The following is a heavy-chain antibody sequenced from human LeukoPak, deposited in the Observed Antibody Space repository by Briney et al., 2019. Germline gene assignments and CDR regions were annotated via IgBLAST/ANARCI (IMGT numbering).Heavy chain of an antibody. D-gene: IGHD3-10*01. CDR3: ARDIGSGSYY. V-gene: IGHV1-2*02. CDR1: GYTFTGYY. J-gene: IGHJ4*02. CDR2: INPNSGDT. Sequence: ASVKVSCKASGYTFTGYYIHWVRQAPGQGLEWMGWINPNSGDTNYAQKFQGRVTMTRDTSIYTAYMELSRLRSDDTAVYYCARDIGSGSYYWGQGTLVTVSS.